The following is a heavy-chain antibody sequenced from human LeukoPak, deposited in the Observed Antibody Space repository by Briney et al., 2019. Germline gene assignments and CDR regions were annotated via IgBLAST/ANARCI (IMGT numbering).Heavy chain of an antibody. CDR3: ARGSYYYDSSGLWDYFDY. Sequence: GGSLRLSCAASGFTFDDYGMSWVRQAPGKGLEWVSGINWNGGSTGYADSVKGRFTISRDNAKNFLYLQMNSLRAEDTALYYCARGSYYYDSSGLWDYFDYWGQGTLVTVSS. J-gene: IGHJ4*02. CDR1: GFTFDDYG. V-gene: IGHV3-20*04. CDR2: INWNGGST. D-gene: IGHD3-22*01.